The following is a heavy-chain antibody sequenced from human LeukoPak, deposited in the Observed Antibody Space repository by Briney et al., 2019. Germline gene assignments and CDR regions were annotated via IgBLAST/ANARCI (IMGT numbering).Heavy chain of an antibody. V-gene: IGHV3-30-3*01. D-gene: IGHD6-6*01. CDR1: GFTFSSYA. Sequence: GRSLSLSCAASGFTFSSYAMHWVRQAPGKGLEWVAVISYDGSNKYYADSVKGRFTISRDNSKNTLYLQMNSLRAEDTAVYYCARGLEYSSSSGFPYFDYWGQGTLVTVSS. J-gene: IGHJ4*02. CDR2: ISYDGSNK. CDR3: ARGLEYSSSSGFPYFDY.